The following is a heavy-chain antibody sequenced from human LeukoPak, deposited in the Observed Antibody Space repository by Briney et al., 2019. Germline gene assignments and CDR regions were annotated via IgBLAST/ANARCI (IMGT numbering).Heavy chain of an antibody. D-gene: IGHD3-22*01. V-gene: IGHV4-34*01. Sequence: PSETLSLTCAVYGGSFSGYYWSWIRQPPGKGLEWIGSIYYSGSSYYNPSLKSRLTISVDTSKNQFSLKLSSVTAADTAVYYCARDSGKNYYDSSGYYLFDYWGQGTLVTVSS. CDR2: IYYSGSS. J-gene: IGHJ4*02. CDR1: GGSFSGYY. CDR3: ARDSGKNYYDSSGYYLFDY.